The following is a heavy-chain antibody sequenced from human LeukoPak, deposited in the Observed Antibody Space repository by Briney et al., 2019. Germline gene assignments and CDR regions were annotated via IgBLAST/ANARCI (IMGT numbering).Heavy chain of an antibody. V-gene: IGHV3-48*01. Sequence: GGSLRLSCAASVFTFSSYSMNWVRQAPGKGLEWVSYISSSSSTIYYADSVKGRFTISRDNAKNSLYLQMNSLRAEDTAVYYCARGGHGDYFDYWGQGTLVTVSS. CDR1: VFTFSSYS. D-gene: IGHD4-17*01. J-gene: IGHJ4*02. CDR3: ARGGHGDYFDY. CDR2: ISSSSSTI.